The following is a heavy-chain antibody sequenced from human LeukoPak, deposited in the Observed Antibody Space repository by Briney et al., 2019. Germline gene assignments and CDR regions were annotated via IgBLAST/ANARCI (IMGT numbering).Heavy chain of an antibody. J-gene: IGHJ3*02. CDR2: IKQDGSEK. CDR1: GFTFRSYW. V-gene: IGHV3-7*01. CDR3: ARRYFDWFLGAGGSLDI. Sequence: GGSLRLSCAGSGFTFRSYWMHWVRQAPGKGLEWVANIKQDGSEKYYVDSVKGRFTISRDNANDSVYLQMNSLRAEDTAVYYCARRYFDWFLGAGGSLDIWGQGTTVTVSS. D-gene: IGHD3-9*01.